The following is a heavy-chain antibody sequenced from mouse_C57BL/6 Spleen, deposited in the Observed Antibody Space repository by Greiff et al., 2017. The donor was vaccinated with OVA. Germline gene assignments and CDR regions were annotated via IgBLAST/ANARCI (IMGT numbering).Heavy chain of an antibody. CDR1: GYTFTDYY. J-gene: IGHJ1*03. Sequence: VQLQQSGPELVKPGASVKISCKASGYTFTDYYMNWVKQSHGQSLEWIGDINPNNGGTSYNQKFKGKATLTVDKSSSTAYMELRSLTSEDSAVYYCARRITTVVRGDYWYFDVWGTGTTVTVAS. CDR2: INPNNGGT. D-gene: IGHD1-1*01. V-gene: IGHV1-26*01. CDR3: ARRITTVVRGDYWYFDV.